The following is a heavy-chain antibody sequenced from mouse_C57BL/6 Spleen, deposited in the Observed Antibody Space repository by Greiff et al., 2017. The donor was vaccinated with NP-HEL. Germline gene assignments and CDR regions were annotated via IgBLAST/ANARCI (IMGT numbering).Heavy chain of an antibody. D-gene: IGHD4-1*01. V-gene: IGHV5-17*01. Sequence: DVMLVESGGGLVKPGGSLKLSCAASGFTFSDYGMHWVRQAPEKGLEWVAYISSGSSTIYYADTVKGRFTISRDNAKNTLFLQMTSLRSEDTAMYYCARNWDGFFAYWGQGTLVTVSA. CDR3: ARNWDGFFAY. CDR2: ISSGSSTI. J-gene: IGHJ3*01. CDR1: GFTFSDYG.